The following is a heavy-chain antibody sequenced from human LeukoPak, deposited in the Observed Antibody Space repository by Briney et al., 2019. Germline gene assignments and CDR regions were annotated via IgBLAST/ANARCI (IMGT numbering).Heavy chain of an antibody. D-gene: IGHD3-22*01. J-gene: IGHJ4*02. CDR1: GGSISSYY. Sequence: SETLSLTCTVSGGSISSYYWSWIRQSPGKGLEWIGYIYYSGSTNYNPSLKSRVTISVDTSKNQFSLKLSSVTAADTAVYYCARAEVLPDFFDSSGGFDYWGQGTLVTVSS. CDR2: IYYSGST. CDR3: ARAEVLPDFFDSSGGFDY. V-gene: IGHV4-59*01.